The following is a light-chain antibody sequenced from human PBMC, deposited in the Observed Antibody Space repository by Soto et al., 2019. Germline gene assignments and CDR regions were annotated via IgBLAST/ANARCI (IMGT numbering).Light chain of an antibody. CDR2: EVS. Sequence: SALTQPASVSGSPGQSITISCTGTSSDVGSYNLVSWYQQHPGKAPKLMIYEVSKRPSGVSNRFSGSKSGNTASLTISGLQADDEADYYCCSYAGSSTFVVFGGGTQLTVL. J-gene: IGLJ2*01. CDR1: SSDVGSYNL. V-gene: IGLV2-23*02. CDR3: CSYAGSSTFVV.